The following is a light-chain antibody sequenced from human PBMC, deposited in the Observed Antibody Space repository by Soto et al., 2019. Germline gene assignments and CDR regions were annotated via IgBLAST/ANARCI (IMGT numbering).Light chain of an antibody. V-gene: IGLV2-11*01. CDR2: DVS. CDR1: SSDVGAYNY. CDR3: CSYAGSYTLV. Sequence: QSALTQPRSVSGSPGQSVTISCTGTSSDVGAYNYVSWYQQHPVKVPKLMIYDVSRRPSGVPDRFSGSKSGNTASLTISGLQADDEADYYCCSYAGSYTLVFGGGTKLPS. J-gene: IGLJ3*02.